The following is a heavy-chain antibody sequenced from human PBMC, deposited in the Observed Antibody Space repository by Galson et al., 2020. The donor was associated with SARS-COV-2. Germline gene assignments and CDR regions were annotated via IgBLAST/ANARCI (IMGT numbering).Heavy chain of an antibody. CDR3: ARFWGGSDI. CDR1: GGSISPYY. Sequence: ASETLSLTCTVSGGSISPYYWSWIRQPPGKGLEWNGYIHYIGNTNYNPSLKTRPTIPIDRPKNQFSLKLSSVTAADTAVYYWARFWGGSDIWGQGTMVSVSS. J-gene: IGHJ3*02. V-gene: IGHV4-59*08. CDR2: IHYIGNT. D-gene: IGHD7-27*01.